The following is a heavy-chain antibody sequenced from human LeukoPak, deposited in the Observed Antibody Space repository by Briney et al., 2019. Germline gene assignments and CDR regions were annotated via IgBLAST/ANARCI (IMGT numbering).Heavy chain of an antibody. CDR3: ARVRYSSSCYDY. Sequence: SETLSLTCTVSGGSISSYYWSWIRQPPGKGLEWIGYIYYSGSTSYNPSLKSRVTISVDTSKNQFSLKLSSVTAADTAVYYCARVRYSSSCYDYWGQGTLVTVSS. J-gene: IGHJ4*02. V-gene: IGHV4-59*01. CDR1: GGSISSYY. D-gene: IGHD6-13*01. CDR2: IYYSGST.